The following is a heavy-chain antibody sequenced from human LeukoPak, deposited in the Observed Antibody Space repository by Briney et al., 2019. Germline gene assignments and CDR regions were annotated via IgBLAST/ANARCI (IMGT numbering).Heavy chain of an antibody. V-gene: IGHV7-4-1*02. Sequence: ASVKVSCKASGYTFTSYAMNWVRQAPGQGLEWMGWINTNTGNPTYAQGFTGRFVFSLDTSVSTAYLQISSLKAEDTAVYYCARLVTTMIVVVIPDAFDIWGQGTMVTVSS. CDR2: INTNTGNP. D-gene: IGHD3-22*01. CDR1: GYTFTSYA. J-gene: IGHJ3*02. CDR3: ARLVTTMIVVVIPDAFDI.